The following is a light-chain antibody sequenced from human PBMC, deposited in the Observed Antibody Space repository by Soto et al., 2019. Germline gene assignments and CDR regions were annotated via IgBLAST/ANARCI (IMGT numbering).Light chain of an antibody. CDR3: SSYTSSSTRV. V-gene: IGLV2-14*03. CDR2: EVS. Sequence: QSVLTRPACVSGSPGQSITISCTGTSSDVGAYDYVSWYQQHPDKAPKLMIYEVSNRPSGVSNRFSGSKSVNTATLTISGLQADDEADYYCSSYTSSSTRVFGTGTKVTVL. CDR1: SSDVGAYDY. J-gene: IGLJ1*01.